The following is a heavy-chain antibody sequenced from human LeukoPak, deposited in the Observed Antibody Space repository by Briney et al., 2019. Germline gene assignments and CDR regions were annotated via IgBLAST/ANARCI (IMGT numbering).Heavy chain of an antibody. J-gene: IGHJ4*02. CDR1: GGSLSTYY. CDR3: ARNDAGIAARPFDN. V-gene: IGHV4-4*09. Sequence: PSETLSLTCTVSGGSLSTYYGSWIRRRPGEGLEWMAYIHASGPTNDNPSLKSRITISVDTSKNQFSLKLSSVAAADTAVYYCARNDAGIAARPFDNWGQGTLVTVSS. D-gene: IGHD6-6*01. CDR2: IHASGPT.